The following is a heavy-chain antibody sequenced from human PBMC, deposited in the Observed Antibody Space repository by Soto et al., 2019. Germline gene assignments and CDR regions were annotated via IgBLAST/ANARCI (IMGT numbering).Heavy chain of an antibody. J-gene: IGHJ4*02. CDR2: IDNDGSSR. Sequence: EVQLVESGGGLVQPGGSLRLSCAASGFTFSSNWMHWVRQGPGKGLVWVSRIDNDGSSRDYADSVKGRFTISRDNAKNTMYLEKSSLRAEDTAVYYCATGSGWYSPDYWGQGTLVTVSS. D-gene: IGHD6-19*01. CDR1: GFTFSSNW. CDR3: ATGSGWYSPDY. V-gene: IGHV3-74*01.